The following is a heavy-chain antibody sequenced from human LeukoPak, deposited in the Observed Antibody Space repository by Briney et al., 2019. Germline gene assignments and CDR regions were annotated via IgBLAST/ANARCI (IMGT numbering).Heavy chain of an antibody. J-gene: IGHJ5*02. CDR3: ARALVVPAAMASYNWFDP. CDR2: IIPIFGTA. Sequence: SVKVSCKASGGTFSSYAISWVRQAPGQGLEWMGGIIPIFGTANYAQKFQGRVTITTDESTSTAYMELSSLRSEDTAVYYCARALVVPAAMASYNWFDPWGQGTLVTVFS. CDR1: GGTFSSYA. D-gene: IGHD2-2*01. V-gene: IGHV1-69*05.